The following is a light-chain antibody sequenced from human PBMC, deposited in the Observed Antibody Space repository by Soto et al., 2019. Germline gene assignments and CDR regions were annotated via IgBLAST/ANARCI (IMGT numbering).Light chain of an antibody. J-gene: IGLJ3*02. CDR3: SSFTSSHTWV. CDR1: SSDVGGYKY. V-gene: IGLV2-14*01. CDR2: EVT. Sequence: QSALTQPASVSGSPGQSITISCTGTSSDVGGYKYVSWYQQHPGKAPKLMIYEVTNRPSGVSNRFSGSKSGNTASLTISGLQPEDEADYYCSSFTSSHTWVFGGGTKLTVL.